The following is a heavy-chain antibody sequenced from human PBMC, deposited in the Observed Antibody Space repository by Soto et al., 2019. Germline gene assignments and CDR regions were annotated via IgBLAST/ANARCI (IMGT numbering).Heavy chain of an antibody. Sequence: AAVKVSCKASGYTFTSYAMHWVRQAPGQRLEWMGWINAGNGNTKYSQKFQGRVTITRDTSASTAYMELSSLRSEDTAVYYCARERGRQYYGSGSYYRSLAPWFDPWGQGTIVTVYS. CDR1: GYTFTSYA. CDR3: ARERGRQYYGSGSYYRSLAPWFDP. D-gene: IGHD3-10*01. V-gene: IGHV1-3*01. CDR2: INAGNGNT. J-gene: IGHJ5*02.